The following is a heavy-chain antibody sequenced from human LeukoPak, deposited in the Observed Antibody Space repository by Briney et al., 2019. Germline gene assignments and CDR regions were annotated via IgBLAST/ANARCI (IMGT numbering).Heavy chain of an antibody. J-gene: IGHJ4*02. V-gene: IGHV1-18*01. CDR2: ISAYNGNT. D-gene: IGHD3-22*01. CDR1: GYTFTSYG. CDR3: ARSGYYDSSGYSDY. Sequence: ASVKVSCKASGYTFTSYGTSWVRQAPGQGLEWMGWISAYNGNTNYAQKLQGRVTMTTDTSTSTAYMELRSLRFDDTAVYYCARSGYYDSSGYSDYWGQGTLVTVSS.